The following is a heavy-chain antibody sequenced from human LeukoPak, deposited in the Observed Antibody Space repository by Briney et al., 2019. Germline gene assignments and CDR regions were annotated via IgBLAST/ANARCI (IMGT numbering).Heavy chain of an antibody. J-gene: IGHJ4*02. CDR1: GFTFSSYA. D-gene: IGHD2-15*01. Sequence: GGSLRPSCAASGFTFSSYAMSWVRQAPGKGLEWVSAISASGGGTYYADSVKGRFTISRDNSKNTLYLQMNSLRAEDTAVYYCAKQLGYCSDGSCYFPYWGQGTLVTVSS. CDR2: ISASGGGT. V-gene: IGHV3-23*01. CDR3: AKQLGYCSDGSCYFPY.